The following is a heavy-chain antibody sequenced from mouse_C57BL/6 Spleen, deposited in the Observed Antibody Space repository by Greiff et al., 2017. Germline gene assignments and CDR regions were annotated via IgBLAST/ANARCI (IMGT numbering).Heavy chain of an antibody. CDR3: ARSGPGDYDGFYAMDY. CDR2: IYPSDSET. CDR1: GYTFTSYW. J-gene: IGHJ4*01. V-gene: IGHV1-61*01. D-gene: IGHD1-2*01. Sequence: QVQLQQPGAELVRPGSSVKLSCKASGYTFTSYWMDWVKQRPGQGLEWIGNIYPSDSETHYNQKFKDKATLTVDKSSSTAYMQLSSLTSEDSAVYYCARSGPGDYDGFYAMDYWGQGTSVTVSS.